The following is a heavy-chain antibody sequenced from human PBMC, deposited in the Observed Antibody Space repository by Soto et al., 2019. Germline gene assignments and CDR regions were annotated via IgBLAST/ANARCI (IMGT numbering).Heavy chain of an antibody. J-gene: IGHJ4*02. CDR2: IIPILGIA. CDR3: AREGGGATPVDY. D-gene: IGHD1-26*01. V-gene: IGHV1-69*08. Sequence: QVQLVQSGAEVKKPGSSVKVSCKASGGTFSNYTISWVRQAPGQGLEWMGRIIPILGIANYAQKFQGRVTLTADKSTSTAYMERSSLRAEDTAVYYCAREGGGATPVDYGGQGTLVTVSP. CDR1: GGTFSNYT.